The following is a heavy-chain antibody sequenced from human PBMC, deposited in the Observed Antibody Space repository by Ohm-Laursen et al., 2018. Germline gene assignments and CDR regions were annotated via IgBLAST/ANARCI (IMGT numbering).Heavy chain of an antibody. J-gene: IGHJ3*02. V-gene: IGHV3-9*01. CDR1: GFTFARYA. Sequence: SLRLSCSASGFTFARYAMHWVRQPPGRGLEWVSSVTWNSDRLGYADSVKGRFTISRDNAKSSLYLQMNGLRPEDTAIYYCPRRGYNPGYDDAFDIWGRETMVTVSS. D-gene: IGHD5-18*01. CDR3: PRRGYNPGYDDAFDI. CDR2: VTWNSDRL.